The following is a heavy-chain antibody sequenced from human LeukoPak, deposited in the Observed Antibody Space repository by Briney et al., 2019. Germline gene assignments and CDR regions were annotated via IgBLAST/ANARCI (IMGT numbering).Heavy chain of an antibody. Sequence: RTSETLSLTCTVSGGSISSYYWSWIRQPPGKGLEWIGYIYYSGSTNYNPSLKSRVTISVDTSKNQFSLKLSSVTAADTAVYYCARYSGYDLAFDIWGQGTMVTVSS. CDR3: ARYSGYDLAFDI. CDR2: IYYSGST. J-gene: IGHJ3*02. CDR1: GGSISSYY. D-gene: IGHD5-12*01. V-gene: IGHV4-59*01.